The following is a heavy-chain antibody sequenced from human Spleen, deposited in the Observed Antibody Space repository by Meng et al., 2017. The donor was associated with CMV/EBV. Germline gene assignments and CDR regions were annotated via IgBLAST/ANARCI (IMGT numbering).Heavy chain of an antibody. D-gene: IGHD6-13*01. CDR3: AKAFSASWYREYYDD. Sequence: GESLKISCAASEFTFTNYAMSWVRPAPGRGLAWVSAITASGGSTYYADSIKGRFTVSRDNSKNTLYLQMNSLRAEDTALYYCAKAFSASWYREYYDDWGQGTLVTVSS. CDR2: ITASGGST. V-gene: IGHV3-23*01. J-gene: IGHJ4*02. CDR1: EFTFTNYA.